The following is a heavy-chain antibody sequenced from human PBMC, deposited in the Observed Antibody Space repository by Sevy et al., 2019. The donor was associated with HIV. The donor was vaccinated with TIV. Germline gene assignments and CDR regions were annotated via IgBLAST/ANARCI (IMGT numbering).Heavy chain of an antibody. J-gene: IGHJ4*02. CDR2: IFPDDSDT. Sequence: GESLKISCQGSGYSFTSHWIGWVRHMPGKGLEWMGIIFPDDSDTRYSPSFQGQVTFSADKSINTAYLQWSSLKASETAMYYCATSRSGYFVSSGYYIYWGQGTLVTVSS. V-gene: IGHV5-51*01. D-gene: IGHD3-22*01. CDR1: GYSFTSHW. CDR3: ATSRSGYFVSSGYYIY.